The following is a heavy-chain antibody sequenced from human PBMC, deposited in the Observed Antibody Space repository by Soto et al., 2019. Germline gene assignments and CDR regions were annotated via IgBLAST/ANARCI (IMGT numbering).Heavy chain of an antibody. J-gene: IGHJ4*02. CDR2: IYYSGST. V-gene: IGHV4-61*01. Sequence: SETLSLTCTVSGGSVSSGSYYWSWIRQPPGKGLEWIGYIYYSGSTNYNPSLKSRATISVDTSKNQFSLKLSSVTAADTAVYYCARDGYPGGLDYWGQGTLVTVSS. CDR3: ARDGYPGGLDY. D-gene: IGHD5-12*01. CDR1: GGSVSSGSYY.